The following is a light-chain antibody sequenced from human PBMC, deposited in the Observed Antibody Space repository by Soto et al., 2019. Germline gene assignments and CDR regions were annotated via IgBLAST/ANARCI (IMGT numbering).Light chain of an antibody. CDR2: SNN. Sequence: QSVLTQPPSASGTPGQRVTISVSGSSPNIGSNYVYWYQQLPGTAPKPLIYSNNQRPSGVPDRFPGSKSGTSASLAISGLRYEDEAEYYCAAWDDSLSGYVFGTGTKLTVL. V-gene: IGLV1-47*02. CDR3: AAWDDSLSGYV. J-gene: IGLJ1*01. CDR1: SPNIGSNY.